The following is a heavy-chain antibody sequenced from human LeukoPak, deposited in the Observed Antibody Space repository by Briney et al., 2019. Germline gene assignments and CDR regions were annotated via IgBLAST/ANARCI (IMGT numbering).Heavy chain of an antibody. Sequence: HGESLKISCKGSGSIFNSYWIGWVRQLPGKGLEWMGTIYPGDSETRYSPSFQGQVTMSADKSISTAYLQWSSLKASDTAMYYCARGTARFDYWGQGTLVSVSS. V-gene: IGHV5-51*01. CDR1: GSIFNSYW. J-gene: IGHJ4*02. D-gene: IGHD1-1*01. CDR3: ARGTARFDY. CDR2: IYPGDSET.